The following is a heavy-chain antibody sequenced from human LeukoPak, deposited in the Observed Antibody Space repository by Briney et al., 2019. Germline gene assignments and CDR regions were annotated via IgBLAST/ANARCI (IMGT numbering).Heavy chain of an antibody. D-gene: IGHD3-22*01. V-gene: IGHV4-59*01. CDR3: ARGYDSSGYEYFDY. J-gene: IGHJ4*02. CDR2: IYYSGST. Sequence: SSETLSLTCTVSGGSISSYYWSWIRQPAGKGLEWIGYIYYSGSTNYNPSLKSRVTISVDTSKNQFSLKLSSVTAADTAVYYCARGYDSSGYEYFDYWGQGTLVTVSS. CDR1: GGSISSYY.